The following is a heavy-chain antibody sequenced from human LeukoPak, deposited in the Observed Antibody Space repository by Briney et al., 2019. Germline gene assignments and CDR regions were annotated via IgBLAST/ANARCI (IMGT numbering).Heavy chain of an antibody. CDR3: ARRWGNIVGVTYEY. V-gene: IGHV4-39*01. CDR2: IYYTGST. CDR1: GSSITSVSHY. Sequence: SETLSLTCTISGSSITSVSHYWGWIPQPPGKGLDWIGDIYYTGSTYYSPSLRSRVTMSVHTSENQFSLRLNSVPAVDTAVYYCARRWGNIVGVTYEYWGQGTLVTVSS. D-gene: IGHD3-16*01. J-gene: IGHJ4*02.